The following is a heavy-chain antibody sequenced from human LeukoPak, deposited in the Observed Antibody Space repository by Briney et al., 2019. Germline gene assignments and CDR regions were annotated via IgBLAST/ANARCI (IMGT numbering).Heavy chain of an antibody. CDR1: GYSISSGYY. CDR3: ARDPPLVGATTDYFDY. D-gene: IGHD1-26*01. J-gene: IGHJ4*02. V-gene: IGHV4-38-2*02. CDR2: IYHSGST. Sequence: SETLSLTCTVSGYSISSGYYWGWIRQPPGKGLEWIGSIYHSGSTYYNPSLKSRVTISVDTSKNQFSLKLSSVTAADTAVYYCARDPPLVGATTDYFDYWGQGTLVTVSS.